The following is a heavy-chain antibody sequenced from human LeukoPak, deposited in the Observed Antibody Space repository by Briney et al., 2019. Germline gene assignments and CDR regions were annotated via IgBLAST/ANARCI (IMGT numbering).Heavy chain of an antibody. CDR1: GFTFNSHA. J-gene: IGHJ6*02. V-gene: IGHV3-30-3*01. CDR3: ASHCTNGVCYTLPEGGMDV. D-gene: IGHD2-8*01. CDR2: ISYDGSNK. Sequence: GRSLRLSCAASGFTFNSHAMHWVRQAPGKGLEWVAVISYDGSNKYYADSVKGRFTISRDNSKNTLYLQMNSLRAEDTAVYYCASHCTNGVCYTLPEGGMDVWGQGTTVTVSS.